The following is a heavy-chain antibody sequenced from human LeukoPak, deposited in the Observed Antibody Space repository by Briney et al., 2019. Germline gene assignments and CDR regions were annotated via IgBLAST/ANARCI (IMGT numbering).Heavy chain of an antibody. CDR2: ISSSSYI. J-gene: IGHJ4*02. Sequence: GGSLRLSCAASGFTFSSYSMNWVRQAPGKGLEWVSCISSSSYIYYADSVKGRFTISRDNAKNSLYLQMNSLRAEDTAVYYCARVLVAGKGVDYWGQGTLVTVSS. CDR1: GFTFSSYS. V-gene: IGHV3-21*01. CDR3: ARVLVAGKGVDY. D-gene: IGHD6-19*01.